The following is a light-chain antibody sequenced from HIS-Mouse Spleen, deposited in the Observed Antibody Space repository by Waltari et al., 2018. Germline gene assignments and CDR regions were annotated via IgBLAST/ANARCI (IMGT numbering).Light chain of an antibody. CDR1: SRHVGRYNF. J-gene: IGLJ3*02. Sequence: QSALTQPASVSGSPGQSITISCTGTSRHVGRYNFVSWYQQHPGKAPKLMIYEGSKRPSGVSNRFSGSQSGNTASLTISGLQAEDEADYYCCSYAGSSTWVFGGGTKLTVL. V-gene: IGLV2-23*01. CDR2: EGS. CDR3: CSYAGSSTWV.